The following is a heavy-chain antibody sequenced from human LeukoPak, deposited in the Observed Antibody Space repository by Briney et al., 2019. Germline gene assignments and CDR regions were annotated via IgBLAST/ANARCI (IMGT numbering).Heavy chain of an antibody. V-gene: IGHV3-9*01. Sequence: GGSLRLSCAASGFTFSSYSMNWVRQAPGKGLEWVSGISWNSGSIGYADSVKGRFTISRDNAKNSLYLQMNSLRAEDTALYYCAKARYYYDSSGYPTFDYWGQGTLVTVSS. J-gene: IGHJ4*02. CDR3: AKARYYYDSSGYPTFDY. D-gene: IGHD3-22*01. CDR1: GFTFSSYS. CDR2: ISWNSGSI.